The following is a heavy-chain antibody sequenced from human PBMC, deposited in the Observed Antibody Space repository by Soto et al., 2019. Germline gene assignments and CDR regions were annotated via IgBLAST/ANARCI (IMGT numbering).Heavy chain of an antibody. V-gene: IGHV4-59*01. Sequence: SETLSLTCTVSGGSISSYYWSWIRQPPGKGLEWIGYIYYSGSTNYNPSLKSRVTISVDTSKNQFSLKLSSVTAADTAAYYCARRYGGNFDYWGQGTLVTVSS. CDR3: ARRYGGNFDY. CDR1: GGSISSYY. CDR2: IYYSGST. J-gene: IGHJ4*02. D-gene: IGHD1-26*01.